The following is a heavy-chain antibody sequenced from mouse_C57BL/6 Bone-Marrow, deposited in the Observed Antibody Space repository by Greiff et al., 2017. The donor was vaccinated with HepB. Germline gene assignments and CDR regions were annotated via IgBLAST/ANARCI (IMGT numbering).Heavy chain of an antibody. Sequence: VQLQQPGAELVRPGSSVKLSCKASGYTFTSYWMHWVKQRPIQGLEWIGNIDPSDSETHYNQKFKDKATLTVDKSSSTAYMQLRSLTSEDSAVYYCARGDGYYVSFAYWGQGTLVTVSA. J-gene: IGHJ3*01. CDR1: GYTFTSYW. CDR3: ARGDGYYVSFAY. D-gene: IGHD2-3*01. V-gene: IGHV1-52*01. CDR2: IDPSDSET.